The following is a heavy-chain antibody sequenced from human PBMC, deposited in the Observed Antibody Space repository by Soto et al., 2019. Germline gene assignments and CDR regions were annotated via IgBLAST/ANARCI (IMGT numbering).Heavy chain of an antibody. CDR1: GFTFSSYS. CDR2: ISSSSSYI. CDR3: ARVFRYSDWLYYFDY. D-gene: IGHD3-9*01. V-gene: IGHV3-21*01. Sequence: GGSLRLSCAASGFTFSSYSMNWVRQAPGKGLEWVSSISSSSSYIYYADSVKGRFTISRDNAKNSLYLQMNSLRAEDTAVYYCARVFRYSDWLYYFDYWGQGTRVTVSS. J-gene: IGHJ4*02.